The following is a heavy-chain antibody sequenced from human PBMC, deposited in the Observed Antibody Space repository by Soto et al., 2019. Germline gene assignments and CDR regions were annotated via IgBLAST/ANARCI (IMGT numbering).Heavy chain of an antibody. J-gene: IGHJ5*02. CDR2: ISAYNGNT. V-gene: IGHV1-18*01. D-gene: IGHD6-13*01. Sequence: ASVKVSCKASVYTFTNYGIGWVRQAPGQGLEWMGWISAYNGNTKYAQKLQGRVTMTTDTSTCTAYMELRSLRSDDTAVYYCARRSGSWQSWFDPWGQGTLVTVS. CDR3: ARRSGSWQSWFDP. CDR1: VYTFTNYG.